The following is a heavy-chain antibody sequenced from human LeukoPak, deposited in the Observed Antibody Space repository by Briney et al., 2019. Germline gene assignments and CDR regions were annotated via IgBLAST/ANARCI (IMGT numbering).Heavy chain of an antibody. D-gene: IGHD3-10*01. CDR1: GFTFSSYE. CDR3: ARVWFGALDV. J-gene: IGHJ6*02. CDR2: ISGSGSTI. V-gene: IGHV3-48*03. Sequence: PGGSLRLSCAASGFTFSSYEMNWVRQAPGKGLEWVAYISGSGSTIYYGDSVKGRFTISRDNAKNSLYLQMNSLRAEDTAVYYCARVWFGALDVWGQGTTVTVSS.